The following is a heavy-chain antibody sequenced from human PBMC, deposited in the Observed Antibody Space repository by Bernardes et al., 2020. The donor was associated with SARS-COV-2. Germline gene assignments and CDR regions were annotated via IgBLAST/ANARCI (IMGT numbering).Heavy chain of an antibody. CDR3: ARAPTEYCSGDGCYSHVDYFYYGMDV. CDR2: ISGSGGST. CDR1: GFTISSYS. D-gene: IGHD2-15*01. J-gene: IGHJ6*02. Sequence: GGSLRRSCAASGFTISSYSRSWVRPAPGKGLEWVSAISGSGGSTYYADSVRGRFTLSRDNSKNTLNLQMDSLRTEDTAVYYCARAPTEYCSGDGCYSHVDYFYYGMDVWGQGTTVTVSS. V-gene: IGHV3-23*01.